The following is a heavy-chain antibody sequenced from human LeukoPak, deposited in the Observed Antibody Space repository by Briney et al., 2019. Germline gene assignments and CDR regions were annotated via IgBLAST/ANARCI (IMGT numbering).Heavy chain of an antibody. CDR2: IYSGGST. J-gene: IGHJ4*02. V-gene: IGHV3-66*01. CDR1: GFTVSSNY. Sequence: PGGSLRLSCAASGFTVSSNYMSRVRQAPGKGLEWVSVIYSGGSTYYADSVKGRFTISRDNSKNTLYLQMNSLRAEDTAVYYSARENYYDSSGYSYYFDYWGQGTLVTVSS. D-gene: IGHD3-22*01. CDR3: ARENYYDSSGYSYYFDY.